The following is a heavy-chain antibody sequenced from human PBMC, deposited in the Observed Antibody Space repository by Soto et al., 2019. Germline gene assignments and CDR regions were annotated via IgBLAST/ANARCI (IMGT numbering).Heavy chain of an antibody. V-gene: IGHV4-59*01. CDR3: ALTDYYHSSGFDY. D-gene: IGHD3-22*01. CDR2: IYYSGST. CDR1: GGSISSYY. J-gene: IGHJ4*02. Sequence: PSETLSITCTVSGGSISSYYWSWIRQPPGKGLEWIGYIYYSGSTNYNPSLKSRVTISVDTSKNQFSLKLSSVTAADTAVYYCALTDYYHSSGFDYCGQGTLVTGSA.